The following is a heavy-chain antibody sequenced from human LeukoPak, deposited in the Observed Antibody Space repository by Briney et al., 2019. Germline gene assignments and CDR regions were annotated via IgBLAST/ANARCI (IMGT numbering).Heavy chain of an antibody. J-gene: IGHJ4*02. CDR2: IYYSGST. Sequence: SETLSLTCTVSGGSISSYYWSCIRQPPGKGLEWIGYIYYSGSTNYNPSLKSRVTISVDTSKNQFSLKLSSVTAADTAVYYCARVEMATITVDYWGQGTLVTVSS. V-gene: IGHV4-59*08. CDR3: ARVEMATITVDY. D-gene: IGHD5-24*01. CDR1: GGSISSYY.